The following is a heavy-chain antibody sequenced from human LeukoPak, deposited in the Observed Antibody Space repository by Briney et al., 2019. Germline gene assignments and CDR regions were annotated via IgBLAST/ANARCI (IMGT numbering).Heavy chain of an antibody. CDR2: IKSKTDGGTT. Sequence: GGSLRLSCAASGFTFSNAWMSWVRQAPGKGLEWVGRIKSKTDGGTTDYAAPVKGRLTISRDDSKNTLYLQMNSLRAEDTAVYYCAKDSRGYSYGRFDPWGQGALVTVSS. V-gene: IGHV3-15*01. D-gene: IGHD5-18*01. J-gene: IGHJ5*02. CDR3: AKDSRGYSYGRFDP. CDR1: GFTFSNAW.